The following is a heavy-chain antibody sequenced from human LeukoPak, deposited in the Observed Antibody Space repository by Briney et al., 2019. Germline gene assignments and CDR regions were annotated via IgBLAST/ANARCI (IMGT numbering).Heavy chain of an antibody. D-gene: IGHD6-19*01. V-gene: IGHV4-59*12. CDR1: GGSISSYY. CDR2: IYYSGST. CDR3: ARATVAGTEGFDP. J-gene: IGHJ5*02. Sequence: SETLSLTCTVSGGSISSYYWSWIRQPPGKGLEWIGYIYYSGSTNYNPSLKSRVTISVDTSKNQFSLKLSSVTAADTAVYYCARATVAGTEGFDPWGQGTLVTVSS.